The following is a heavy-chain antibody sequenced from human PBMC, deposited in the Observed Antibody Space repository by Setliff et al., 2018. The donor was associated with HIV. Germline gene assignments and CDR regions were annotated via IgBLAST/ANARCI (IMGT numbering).Heavy chain of an antibody. Sequence: SETLSLTCTVSGGSISRSTHHWAWIRQPPGKGLEWIGALSSKRQAYYNPSLKSRVAISINSSKNLFSLRLDSLTAADTAVYYCAAQDLDLVKYYYMDYWGPGALVTVSS. V-gene: IGHV4-39*07. D-gene: IGHD2-21*01. J-gene: IGHJ4*02. CDR3: AAQDLDLVKYYYMDY. CDR2: LSSKRQA. CDR1: GGSISRSTHH.